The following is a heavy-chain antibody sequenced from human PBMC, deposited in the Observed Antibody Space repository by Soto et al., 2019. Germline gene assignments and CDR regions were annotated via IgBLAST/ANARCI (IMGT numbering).Heavy chain of an antibody. J-gene: IGHJ4*02. Sequence: ASLRLSYGSSGLSVRSNDMSWVGQAPGKELKWVSVIYSGGSTYYAESVKGRFTSSRDNSKNTLYLQMSSLRAEDTAVYYFDYWGQGTLVTDS. CDR1: GLSVRSND. CDR3: DY. V-gene: IGHV3-66*01. CDR2: IYSGGST.